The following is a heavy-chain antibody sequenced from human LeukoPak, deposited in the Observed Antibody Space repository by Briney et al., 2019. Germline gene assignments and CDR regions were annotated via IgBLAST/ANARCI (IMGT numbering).Heavy chain of an antibody. Sequence: SETLSLTCTVSGGSFSSGSYYWSWIRQPPGTGLEWIGYIYYSGSTNYNPSLRSRVTISVDTSKNQFSLKLSSVTAADTAVYYCARTEEGAVDYWGQGTLVTVSS. CDR1: GGSFSSGSYY. CDR3: ARTEEGAVDY. CDR2: IYYSGST. V-gene: IGHV4-61*01. J-gene: IGHJ4*02. D-gene: IGHD6-19*01.